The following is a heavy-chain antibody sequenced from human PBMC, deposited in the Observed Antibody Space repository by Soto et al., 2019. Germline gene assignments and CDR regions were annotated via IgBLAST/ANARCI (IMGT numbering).Heavy chain of an antibody. CDR2: IWYDGSKE. CDR3: ARDRSAGNYFYYGMDV. Sequence: GGSLRLSCAASGLPFNRNGVRWVRQAPGKGLEWVAVIWYDGSKEYYSDSVKGRFTISRDNSKNMLYLQMNSVRVEDTAVYFCARDRSAGNYFYYGMDVWGQGTTVTVSS. V-gene: IGHV3-33*01. CDR1: GLPFNRNG. D-gene: IGHD1-1*01. J-gene: IGHJ6*02.